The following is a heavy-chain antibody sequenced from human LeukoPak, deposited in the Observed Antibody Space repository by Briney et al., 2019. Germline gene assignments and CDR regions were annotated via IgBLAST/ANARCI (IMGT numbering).Heavy chain of an antibody. V-gene: IGHV3-30*15. Sequence: PGRSLRLSCAASGFTFSRFAMHWVRQAPGKGLEWVAVMSYDGTKENYADSVKGRFTISRDNSKSTLYLQMSSLTTEDTAVYYCSRDGDVVVESFDYWGQGTLVTVSS. CDR1: GFTFSRFA. J-gene: IGHJ4*02. CDR2: MSYDGTKE. D-gene: IGHD2-21*01. CDR3: SRDGDVVVESFDY.